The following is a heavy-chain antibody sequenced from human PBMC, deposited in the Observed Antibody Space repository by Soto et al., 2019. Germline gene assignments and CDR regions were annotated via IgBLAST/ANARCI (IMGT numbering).Heavy chain of an antibody. CDR2: ISSGGSYI. CDR3: ASSTMVRGGSGFGP. J-gene: IGHJ5*02. V-gene: IGHV3-21*01. CDR1: GFTFSSYS. Sequence: EVQLVESGGGLVKPGGSLRLSCAASGFTFSSYSMNWVRQAPGKGLEWVSSISSGGSYIYYADSVKGRFTISRDNAKNSLYLQMNSLRAEDTAVYYCASSTMVRGGSGFGPWGQGTLVTVSS. D-gene: IGHD3-10*01.